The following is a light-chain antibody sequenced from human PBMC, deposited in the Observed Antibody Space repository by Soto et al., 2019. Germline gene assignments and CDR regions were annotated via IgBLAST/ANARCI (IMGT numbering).Light chain of an antibody. CDR2: WAS. CDR3: QQYYSTPWT. CDR1: QSVLYSSNNKNY. J-gene: IGKJ1*01. Sequence: DIVMTQSPDSLAVSLGERATINCKSSQSVLYSSNNKNYLNWYQQKPGQPPKLIIYWASTRESGVPDRFSCSGSGTDFTLTIRSLQAEDVAVYYCQQYYSTPWTFGQGTKFEIK. V-gene: IGKV4-1*01.